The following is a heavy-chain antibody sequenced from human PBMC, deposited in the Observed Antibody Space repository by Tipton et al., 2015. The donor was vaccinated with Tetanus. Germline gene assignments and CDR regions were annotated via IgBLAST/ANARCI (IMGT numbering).Heavy chain of an antibody. V-gene: IGHV4-39*01. CDR2: VYYSGST. CDR3: ARHLSTGSWYFFDY. CDR1: GGSINTNSYY. Sequence: TLSLTCTVSGGSINTNSYYWGWIRQPPGKGLEFIGSVYYSGSTYYNPSLKSRVTISIDTSKNQFSLRLSSVTAADTAFYYCARHLSTGSWYFFDYWGQGTLVPVSS. D-gene: IGHD6-13*01. J-gene: IGHJ4*02.